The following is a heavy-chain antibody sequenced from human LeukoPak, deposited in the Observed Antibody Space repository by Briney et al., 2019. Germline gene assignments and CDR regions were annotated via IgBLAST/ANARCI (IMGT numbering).Heavy chain of an antibody. D-gene: IGHD3-22*01. V-gene: IGHV4-39*01. J-gene: IGHJ4*02. CDR3: ARHVHHSSGFEYYFDY. Sequence: SETLSLTCIVSGDSLSNDNYYWGWIRQPPGKGLEWIRSVYYSGSTYYNPSLKSRITMSVDTSKSQFSLNLSSVTAADTAVYYCARHVHHSSGFEYYFDYWGQGTLVTVSS. CDR1: GDSLSNDNYY. CDR2: VYYSGST.